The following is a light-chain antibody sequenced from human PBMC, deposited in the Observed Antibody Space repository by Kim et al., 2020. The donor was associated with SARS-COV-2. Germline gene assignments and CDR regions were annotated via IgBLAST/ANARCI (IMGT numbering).Light chain of an antibody. CDR1: QSVDIY. CDR2: TAS. J-gene: IGKJ5*01. CDR3: QQSYSAPT. Sequence: SASVGDTVTIACRASQSVDIYLNWYQKRPGKAPNLLIHTASNLQNGVPSRFSVSGSGTHFTLTISSLQPEDFATYYCQQSYSAPTFGQGTRLEIK. V-gene: IGKV1-39*01.